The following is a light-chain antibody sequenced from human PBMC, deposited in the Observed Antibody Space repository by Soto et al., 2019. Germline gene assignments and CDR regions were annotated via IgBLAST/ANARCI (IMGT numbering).Light chain of an antibody. Sequence: QSALTQPRSVSGSPGQSVSISCTGTSSDVGGYNYVSWYQQHPGKAPKVMIYDVSKRPSGVPDRFSSSKSGNTASLTISGLQSEDEADYYCCSYAGRYTYVFGTGTKLTVL. CDR3: CSYAGRYTYV. CDR2: DVS. V-gene: IGLV2-11*01. CDR1: SSDVGGYNY. J-gene: IGLJ1*01.